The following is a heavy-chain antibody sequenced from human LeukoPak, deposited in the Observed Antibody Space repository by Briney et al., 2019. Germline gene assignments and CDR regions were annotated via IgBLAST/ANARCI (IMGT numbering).Heavy chain of an antibody. V-gene: IGHV3-23*01. CDR3: ATTVTSGRSYYYYMDV. Sequence: GGSLRLSCAASGFTFSSYAMSWVRQAPGQGLEWVSAISGSGGSTYYADSVKGRFTISRDNSKYTLYLQMNSLRAEDTAVYYCATTVTSGRSYYYYMDVWGKGTTVTVSS. D-gene: IGHD4-17*01. CDR2: ISGSGGST. CDR1: GFTFSSYA. J-gene: IGHJ6*03.